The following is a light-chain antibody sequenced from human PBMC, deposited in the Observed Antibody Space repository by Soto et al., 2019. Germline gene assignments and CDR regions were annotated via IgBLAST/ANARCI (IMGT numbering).Light chain of an antibody. J-gene: IGKJ2*01. CDR2: GAS. CDR3: QQYGSTPYT. V-gene: IGKV3-20*01. CDR1: QSVSSNH. Sequence: EIVLTQSPGTLSLCPGERATLSCRASQSVSSNHLAWYQQRPGQSPRRLIFGASKRATGIPDRFSGSGSGTDFTLTISSLEPEDFAVYYCQQYGSTPYTFGQGTKVDIK.